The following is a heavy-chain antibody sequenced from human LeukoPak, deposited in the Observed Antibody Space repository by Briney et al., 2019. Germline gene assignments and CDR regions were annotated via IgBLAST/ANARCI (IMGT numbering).Heavy chain of an antibody. CDR2: ISYGGST. J-gene: IGHJ4*02. Sequence: PSETLSLTCTVSGGSISSYYWSWIRQPPGKGLEWIGYISYGGSTNYNPSLKSRVTISVDTSKNQFSLKLSSVTAADTAVYYCARYLAAAGMDYFDYWGQGTLVTVSS. CDR1: GGSISSYY. V-gene: IGHV4-59*01. CDR3: ARYLAAAGMDYFDY. D-gene: IGHD6-13*01.